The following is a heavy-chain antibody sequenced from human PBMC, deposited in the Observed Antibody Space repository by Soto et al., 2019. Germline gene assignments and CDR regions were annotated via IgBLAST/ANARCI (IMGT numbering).Heavy chain of an antibody. Sequence: QLQLQESGPGLVKPSESLSLTCTVSGGSISSSSYYWGWIRQPPGKGLEWIGSIYYSGSTYYNPSLKSRVTIPVDTSKNQFSLKLSSVTAADTAVYYCARQGYCTNGVCYWVGASPFYFDYWGQGTLVTVSS. D-gene: IGHD2-8*01. CDR1: GGSISSSSYY. V-gene: IGHV4-39*01. CDR2: IYYSGST. J-gene: IGHJ4*02. CDR3: ARQGYCTNGVCYWVGASPFYFDY.